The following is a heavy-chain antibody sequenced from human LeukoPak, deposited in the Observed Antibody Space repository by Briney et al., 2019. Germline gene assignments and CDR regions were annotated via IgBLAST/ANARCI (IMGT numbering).Heavy chain of an antibody. CDR2: INSDGSST. V-gene: IGHV3-74*01. D-gene: IGHD1-26*01. J-gene: IGHJ4*02. Sequence: PGGSLRLSCAASGFTFSSYWMHWVRQAPGKGLVWVSRINSDGSSTSYADSVKGRFTISRDNAKNTLYLQMNSLRAEDTAVYYCAKGRFVGATVDYWGQGTLVTVSS. CDR1: GFTFSSYW. CDR3: AKGRFVGATVDY.